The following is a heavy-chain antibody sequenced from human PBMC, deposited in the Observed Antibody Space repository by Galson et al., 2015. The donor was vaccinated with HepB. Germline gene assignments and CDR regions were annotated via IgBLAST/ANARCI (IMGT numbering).Heavy chain of an antibody. V-gene: IGHV1-2*02. CDR2: INPNSGGT. Sequence: SVKVSCKASGYTFTDYYIFWVRQAPGQGPEWMGWINPNSGGTNYAQKIQGRVTVTRDTSITTAYMELTRLTSDDTAVYYCAKAVAGHTFQYDYWGPGTQVAVSS. CDR1: GYTFTDYY. CDR3: AKAVAGHTFQYDY. D-gene: IGHD6-19*01. J-gene: IGHJ4*02.